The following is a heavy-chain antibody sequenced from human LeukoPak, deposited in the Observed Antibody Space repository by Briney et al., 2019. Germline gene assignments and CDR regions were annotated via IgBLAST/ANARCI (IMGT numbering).Heavy chain of an antibody. V-gene: IGHV3-48*01. CDR3: AREYYDSSGHNS. CDR2: ISSSSSTI. J-gene: IGHJ4*02. D-gene: IGHD3-22*01. Sequence: GGSLRLSCAASGFTFSSYSMNWVRQAPGKGLERVSYISSSSSTIYYADSVKGRFTISRDNAKNSLYLQMNSLRAEDTAVYYCAREYYDSSGHNSWGQGTLVTVSS. CDR1: GFTFSSYS.